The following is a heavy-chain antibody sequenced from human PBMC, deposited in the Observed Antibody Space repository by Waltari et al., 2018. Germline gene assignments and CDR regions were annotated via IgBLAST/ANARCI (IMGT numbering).Heavy chain of an antibody. CDR1: GYTFTGYY. CDR3: ARAGIAAAGHYYYGMDV. D-gene: IGHD6-13*01. J-gene: IGHJ6*02. Sequence: QVQLVQSGAEVKKPGASVKFSCTASGYTFTGYYMHCVRQAPVQGLEWMGRMNPNSGGTNYEQKFQGRVTRTRDTSISTAYMELSRLRSDDTAVYYCARAGIAAAGHYYYGMDVWGQGTTVTVSS. V-gene: IGHV1-2*06. CDR2: MNPNSGGT.